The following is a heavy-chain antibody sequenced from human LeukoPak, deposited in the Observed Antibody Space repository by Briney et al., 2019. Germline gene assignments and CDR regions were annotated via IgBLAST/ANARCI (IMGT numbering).Heavy chain of an antibody. J-gene: IGHJ4*02. CDR2: ISWNSGSI. D-gene: IGHD3-22*01. Sequence: PGGSLRLSCAASGFTFDDYAMHWVRQAPGKGLEWVSGISWNSGSIGYADSVKGRFTISRDNAKNSLYLQMNSLRAEDTALYYCAKGARAFTMIVVANDYWGQGTLVTVSS. CDR1: GFTFDDYA. V-gene: IGHV3-9*01. CDR3: AKGARAFTMIVVANDY.